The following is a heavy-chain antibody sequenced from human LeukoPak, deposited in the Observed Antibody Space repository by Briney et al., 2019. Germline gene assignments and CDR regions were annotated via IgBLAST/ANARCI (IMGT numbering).Heavy chain of an antibody. D-gene: IGHD2-2*01. CDR1: GYTFTSYD. V-gene: IGHV1-8*01. Sequence: ASVKVSCKASGYTFTSYDINWVRQAPGQGLEWMGWMNPNSGNTGYAQKFQGRVTMTRNTSISTAYMELSSLRSEDTAVYYCARFRYCSSTSCLDYWGQGTLVTVSS. CDR2: MNPNSGNT. J-gene: IGHJ4*02. CDR3: ARFRYCSSTSCLDY.